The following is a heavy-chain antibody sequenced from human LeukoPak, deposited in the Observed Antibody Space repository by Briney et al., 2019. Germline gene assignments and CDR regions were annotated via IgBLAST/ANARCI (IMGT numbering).Heavy chain of an antibody. CDR3: ARGPHSIRTRYFDD. D-gene: IGHD3/OR15-3a*01. CDR1: GYTFISYA. Sequence: GASVKVSCKASGYTFISYAISWVRQAPGQGLEWMGWISAYNGNTNYAQKLHGRVTMTTDTSTSTAYMELRSLRSDDTAVYYCARGPHSIRTRYFDDWGQGTLVTASS. V-gene: IGHV1-18*01. J-gene: IGHJ4*02. CDR2: ISAYNGNT.